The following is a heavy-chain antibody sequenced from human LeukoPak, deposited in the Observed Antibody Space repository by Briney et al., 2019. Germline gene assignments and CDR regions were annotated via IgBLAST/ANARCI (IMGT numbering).Heavy chain of an antibody. J-gene: IGHJ3*02. V-gene: IGHV1-46*01. D-gene: IGHD5-18*01. CDR1: GYTFTSYY. CDR3: ARGYSYGYDAFDI. CDR2: INPSGGST. Sequence: ASVKVSCKASGYTFTSYYIHWVRQGPGQGLEWMGIINPSGGSTSYAQKFQGRVTMTRDMSTSTVYMELSSLRSEDTVVYYCARGYSYGYDAFDIWGQGTMVTVSS.